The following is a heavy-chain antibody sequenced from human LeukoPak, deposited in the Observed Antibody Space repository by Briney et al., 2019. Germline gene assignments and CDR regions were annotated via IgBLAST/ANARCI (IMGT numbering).Heavy chain of an antibody. J-gene: IGHJ6*03. Sequence: PGGPLRLSCAASGFPLSTYAMSWVRQAPGKGLEGVSDISCSGGSTYYAHSVKGRFTISRDNSKNTLYLQMNSLRAEDTAVYYCAKSVTEGQYYYYYYMDVWGKGTTVTVSS. CDR2: ISCSGGST. V-gene: IGHV3-23*01. CDR3: AKSVTEGQYYYYYYMDV. CDR1: GFPLSTYA.